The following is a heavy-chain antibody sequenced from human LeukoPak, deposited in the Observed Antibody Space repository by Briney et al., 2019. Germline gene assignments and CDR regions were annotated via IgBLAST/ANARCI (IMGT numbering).Heavy chain of an antibody. J-gene: IGHJ4*02. CDR1: GFTFISYE. D-gene: IGHD6-19*01. CDR2: ISSSGSAI. CDR3: ARGGSLGY. V-gene: IGHV3-48*03. Sequence: GGSLSLSCAASGFTFISYEMNWVRQAPGKGLEWVSKISSSGSAIYYADSVKGRFTISRDNAKSSLYLQMNSLRVEDTAVYYCARGGSLGYWGQGTLVTVSS.